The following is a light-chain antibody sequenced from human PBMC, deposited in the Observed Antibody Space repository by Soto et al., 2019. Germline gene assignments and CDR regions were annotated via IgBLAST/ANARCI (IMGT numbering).Light chain of an antibody. CDR2: EVS. Sequence: QSALTQPGSVSGSPGQSITISCTGTSSDVGGYNYVSWYQQHPGKAPKLMIYEVSNRPSGVSNRFSGSKSGNTASLTISGLQAEDEADYYCSSYTSSSTPWVFGGGTKLTVL. V-gene: IGLV2-14*01. J-gene: IGLJ3*02. CDR1: SSDVGGYNY. CDR3: SSYTSSSTPWV.